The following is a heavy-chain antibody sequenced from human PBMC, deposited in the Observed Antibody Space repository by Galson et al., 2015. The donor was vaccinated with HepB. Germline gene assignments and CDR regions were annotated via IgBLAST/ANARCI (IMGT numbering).Heavy chain of an antibody. J-gene: IGHJ4*02. CDR2: ISGSGGST. CDR3: AKDRSGRGTLWKGSITHPPGGFDY. V-gene: IGHV3-23*01. Sequence: SLRLSCAASGFTFSSYAMSWVRQAPGKGLEWVSAISGSGGSTYYADSVKGRFTISRDNSKNTLYLQMNSLRAEDTAVYYCAKDRSGRGTLWKGSITHPPGGFDYWGQGTLVTVSS. D-gene: IGHD3-10*01. CDR1: GFTFSSYA.